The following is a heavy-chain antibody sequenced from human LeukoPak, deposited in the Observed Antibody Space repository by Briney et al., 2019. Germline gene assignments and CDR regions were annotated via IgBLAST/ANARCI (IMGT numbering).Heavy chain of an antibody. CDR1: GFTFSSYG. D-gene: IGHD6-13*01. Sequence: GGSLRLSCAASGFTFSSYGMHWVRQAPGKGLEWVAVISYDGSNKYYADSVKGRFTISRDNSKNTLYLQMNSLRAEDTAVYYCAKPIESSNWYYYYGMDVWGQGTTVTVSS. CDR2: ISYDGSNK. V-gene: IGHV3-30*18. J-gene: IGHJ6*02. CDR3: AKPIESSNWYYYYGMDV.